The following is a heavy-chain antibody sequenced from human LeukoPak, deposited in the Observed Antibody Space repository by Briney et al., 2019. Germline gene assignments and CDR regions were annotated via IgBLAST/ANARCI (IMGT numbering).Heavy chain of an antibody. D-gene: IGHD3-22*01. V-gene: IGHV4-39*07. CDR2: IYYSGST. CDR1: GFTFSSYS. CDR3: ARDLRVRYYDSSGSKECWYFDL. Sequence: PGGSLRLSCAASGFTFSSYSMNWVRQAPGKGLEWIGSIYYSGSTYYNPSLKSRVTISVDTSKNQFSLKLSSVTAADTAVYYCARDLRVRYYDSSGSKECWYFDLWGRGTLVTVSS. J-gene: IGHJ2*01.